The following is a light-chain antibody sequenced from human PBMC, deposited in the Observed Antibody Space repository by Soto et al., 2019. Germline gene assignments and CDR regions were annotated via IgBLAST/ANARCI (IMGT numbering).Light chain of an antibody. CDR3: CSYPGSYTWL. V-gene: IGLV2-11*01. CDR1: SSDVGDYNY. Sequence: QSALTQPRSVSGSPGQSVTISCTRTSSDVGDYNYVSWYQQLPGKAPKLIIYDVTQRPSGVPDRFSGSKSGNTASLTVSGLQADDEADYYCCSYPGSYTWLFGGETKLTVL. CDR2: DVT. J-gene: IGLJ3*02.